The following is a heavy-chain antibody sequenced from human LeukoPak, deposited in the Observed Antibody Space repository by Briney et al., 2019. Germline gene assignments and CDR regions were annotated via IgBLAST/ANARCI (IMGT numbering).Heavy chain of an antibody. CDR2: IYTSGST. Sequence: SETLSLTCAVSGDSLNTYYWNWIRQPAGKGLEWIGRIYTSGSTNYNPSLKSRVTISVDKSKNQFSLKLSSVTAADTAVYYCARDLGDYYFDLWGRGTLVTVSS. CDR3: ARDLGDYYFDL. CDR1: GDSLNTYY. J-gene: IGHJ2*01. D-gene: IGHD4-17*01. V-gene: IGHV4-4*07.